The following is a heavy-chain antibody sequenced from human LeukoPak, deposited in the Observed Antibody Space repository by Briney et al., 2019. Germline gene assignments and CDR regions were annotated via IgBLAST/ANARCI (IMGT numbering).Heavy chain of an antibody. Sequence: GGSLRLSCAASGFIFSDYSMHWVRQAPGKGLEWVSSISYSSSHIYYADSVKGRFTISRDNAKNSLYLQMNSLRAEDRAVYYCASGIAVAGTLATFDLGGQGTMVTVSS. D-gene: IGHD6-19*01. J-gene: IGHJ3*01. V-gene: IGHV3-21*01. CDR3: ASGIAVAGTLATFDL. CDR1: GFIFSDYS. CDR2: ISYSSSHI.